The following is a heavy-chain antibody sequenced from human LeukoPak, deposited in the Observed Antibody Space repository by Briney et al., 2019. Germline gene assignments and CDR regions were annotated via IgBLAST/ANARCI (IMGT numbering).Heavy chain of an antibody. CDR1: GGSFSGYY. CDR2: INHSGST. CDR3: ARGSIWGPPRPGGMDV. J-gene: IGHJ6*02. D-gene: IGHD3-16*01. V-gene: IGHV4-34*01. Sequence: KPSETLSLTCAVYGGSFSGYYWSWIRQPPGKGLEWIGEINHSGSTNYNPSLKSRVTISVDTSKNQFSLKLSSVTAADTAVYYCARGSIWGPPRPGGMDVWGQGTTVTVSS.